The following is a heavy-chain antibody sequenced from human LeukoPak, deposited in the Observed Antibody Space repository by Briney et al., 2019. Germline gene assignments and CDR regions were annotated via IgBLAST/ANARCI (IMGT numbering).Heavy chain of an antibody. D-gene: IGHD6-19*01. J-gene: IGHJ4*02. CDR3: ARDGDNGWDFDC. CDR1: GFNFNKYE. Sequence: GGSLRLSCAVSGFNFNKYEMNWVRQAPGKGLEWISYINGRGATIENADSVRGRFTISRDNAKNSLFLQMNSLRAEDTAVYYCARDGDNGWDFDCWGQGTLVTVSS. CDR2: INGRGATI. V-gene: IGHV3-48*03.